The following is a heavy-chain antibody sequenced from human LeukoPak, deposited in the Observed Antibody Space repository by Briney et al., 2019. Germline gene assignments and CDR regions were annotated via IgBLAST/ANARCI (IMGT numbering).Heavy chain of an antibody. CDR3: ARGLRSGADWFDA. Sequence: SGGSLRLSCAVSGFSFTTYWMTWVRQAPGKGLEWVASVKEDGSEKYLVDSVKGRFSISRDNAKNSLNLHMSSLRVEDTAVYYCARGLRSGADWFDAWGQGTLVRVFS. V-gene: IGHV3-7*05. CDR1: GFSFTTYW. D-gene: IGHD4-17*01. CDR2: VKEDGSEK. J-gene: IGHJ5*02.